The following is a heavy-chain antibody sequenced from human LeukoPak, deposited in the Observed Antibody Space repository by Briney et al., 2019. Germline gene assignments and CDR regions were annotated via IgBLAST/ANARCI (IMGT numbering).Heavy chain of an antibody. J-gene: IGHJ6*02. D-gene: IGHD2-21*01. V-gene: IGHV4-59*08. CDR2: VYYSGST. Sequence: PSETLSLTCTVSGGSISSYYWSWIRQPPGKGLEWIGYVYYSGSTNYNPSLKSRVTISVDTSKNQFSLKLSSVTAADTAVYYCARQGVPSSGILWWPRDYYYGMDVWGQGTTVTVSS. CDR1: GGSISSYY. CDR3: ARQGVPSSGILWWPRDYYYGMDV.